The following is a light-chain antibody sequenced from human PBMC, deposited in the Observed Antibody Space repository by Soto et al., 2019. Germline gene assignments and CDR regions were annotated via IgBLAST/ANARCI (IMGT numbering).Light chain of an antibody. CDR2: GAS. J-gene: IGKJ4*01. Sequence: EIVMTQSPATLSVSPGGRATLSCRASQSVSSNLAWYQQKPGQAPRLLIYGASTRATGTPARFSGSGSGTEFTLTISSLQSEDFAVYYCQQYNNWPLTFGGGTKWIS. V-gene: IGKV3-15*01. CDR3: QQYNNWPLT. CDR1: QSVSSN.